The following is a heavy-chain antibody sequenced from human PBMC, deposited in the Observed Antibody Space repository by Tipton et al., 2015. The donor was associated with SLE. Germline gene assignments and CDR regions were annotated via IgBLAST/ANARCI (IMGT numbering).Heavy chain of an antibody. J-gene: IGHJ6*03. CDR1: GASINSGTYY. D-gene: IGHD6-13*01. CDR3: ATYSSRPDYYYYMDV. CDR2: IYTSGAT. V-gene: IGHV4-61*02. Sequence: TLSLTCTVSGASINSGTYYWNWIRHPAGKGLEWIGRIYTSGATNYSPSFESRVTISVDTSKNQFSLKLSSVTAADTAVYYCATYSSRPDYYYYMDVWGKGTTVTVSS.